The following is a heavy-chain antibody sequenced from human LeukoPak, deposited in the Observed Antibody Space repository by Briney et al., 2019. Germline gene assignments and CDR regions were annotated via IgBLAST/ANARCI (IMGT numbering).Heavy chain of an antibody. Sequence: PSETLSLTCTVSGYSISSGYYWGWIRQPPGKGLEWIGSIYHSGSTNYNPSLKSRVTISVDTSKNQFSLKLSSVTAADTAVYYCARADRGYYGSGSYSVDYWGQGTLVTVSS. D-gene: IGHD3-10*01. CDR3: ARADRGYYGSGSYSVDY. V-gene: IGHV4-38-2*02. CDR1: GYSISSGYY. J-gene: IGHJ4*02. CDR2: IYHSGST.